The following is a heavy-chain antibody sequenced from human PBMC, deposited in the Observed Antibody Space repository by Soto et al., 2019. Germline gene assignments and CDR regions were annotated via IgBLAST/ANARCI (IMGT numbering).Heavy chain of an antibody. CDR3: ARMRSSSTWFYNYMDV. D-gene: IGHD6-13*01. CDR2: IYRGIT. J-gene: IGHJ6*03. Sequence: QVQLQELGPGLVKPSETLSLTCTVSGASISDNYWTWIRQTPGRGLEWIGYIYRGITNNNPSLKRRLTISEDTSKSQFSLRLRSVTAADTAVYYCARMRSSSTWFYNYMDVWGKGTTVTVSS. V-gene: IGHV4-59*01. CDR1: GASISDNY.